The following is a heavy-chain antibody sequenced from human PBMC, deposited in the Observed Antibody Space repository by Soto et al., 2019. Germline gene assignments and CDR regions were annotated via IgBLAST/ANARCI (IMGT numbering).Heavy chain of an antibody. Sequence: QVQLQESGPGLVKPSETLSLTCTVSGGSVSSGSYYWSWIRQPPGKGLEWIGYIYYSGSTNYNPSLKSRVTISVDTSKNQFSLKLSSVTAADTAVYYCARGGFWVGAIPYYYYGMDVWGQGTTVTVSS. CDR3: ARGGFWVGAIPYYYYGMDV. J-gene: IGHJ6*02. CDR2: IYYSGST. CDR1: GGSVSSGSYY. D-gene: IGHD1-26*01. V-gene: IGHV4-61*01.